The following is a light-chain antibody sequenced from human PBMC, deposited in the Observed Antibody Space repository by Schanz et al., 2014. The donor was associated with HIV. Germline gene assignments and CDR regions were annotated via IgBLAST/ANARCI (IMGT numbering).Light chain of an antibody. Sequence: QSVLTQPPSVSGAPGQRVTISCTGSRSNIGAGYDVHWYQQLPGIAPKLLIYANVDRPSGVPDRFSGSKSGTSASLAISGLQSEDEADYYCATWVDSLNGWVFGGGTKLTVL. CDR1: RSNIGAGYD. CDR3: ATWVDSLNGWV. J-gene: IGLJ3*02. CDR2: ANV. V-gene: IGLV1-40*01.